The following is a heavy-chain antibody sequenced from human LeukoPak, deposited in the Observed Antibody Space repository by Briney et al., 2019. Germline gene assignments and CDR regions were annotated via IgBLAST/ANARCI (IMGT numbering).Heavy chain of an antibody. J-gene: IGHJ5*02. V-gene: IGHV3-23*01. Sequence: GGSLRLSCAASGFTFSIYAMSWIHQAPGEGLEWVSGINSGGTTYYADSVKGRFTISRDNSKNTLFLQMNSLRAEDTAIYYCAKGNDQVSTCIDHWGQGALVAVST. CDR3: AKGNDQVSTCIDH. D-gene: IGHD3-10*01. CDR2: INSGGTT. CDR1: GFTFSIYA.